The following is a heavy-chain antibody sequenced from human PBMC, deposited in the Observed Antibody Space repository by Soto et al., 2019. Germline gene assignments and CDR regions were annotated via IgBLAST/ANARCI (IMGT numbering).Heavy chain of an antibody. J-gene: IGHJ5*02. CDR3: ARGQRFSDWFDP. Sequence: SETLSLTCSVSGGTISGYYWTWIRQPAGKGLEWIGRIYSSGNTKYNPSLQSRVTMSLDTSNNQFSLRLTSVTAADTAAYYCARGQRFSDWFDPWGQGTLVTVS. D-gene: IGHD3-3*01. CDR1: GGTISGYY. CDR2: IYSSGNT. V-gene: IGHV4-4*07.